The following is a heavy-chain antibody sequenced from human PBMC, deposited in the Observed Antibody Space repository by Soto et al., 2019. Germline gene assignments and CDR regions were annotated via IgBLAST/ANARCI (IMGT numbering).Heavy chain of an antibody. D-gene: IGHD1-26*01. J-gene: IGHJ3*02. CDR3: ARSNDRGGATRNAFDI. CDR2: INPNSGGT. CDR1: GYTFTGYY. V-gene: IGHV1-2*04. Sequence: ASVKVSCKASGYTFTGYYMHWVRQAPGQGLEWMGWINPNSGGTNYAQKFQGWVTMTRDTSISTAYMELSRLRSDDTAVYYCARSNDRGGATRNAFDIWGQGTMVTVSS.